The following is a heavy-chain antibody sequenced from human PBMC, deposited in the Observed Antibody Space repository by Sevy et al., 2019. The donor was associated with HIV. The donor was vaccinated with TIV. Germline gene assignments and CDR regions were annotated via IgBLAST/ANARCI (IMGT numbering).Heavy chain of an antibody. J-gene: IGHJ4*02. CDR2: ISCSGGST. Sequence: GGSLRLSCAASGFTFSSYAMSWVRQAPGKGLEWVSAISCSGGSTYYADSVKGRFTISRDNSKNTLYLQMNSLRAEDTAVYYCAKYTAARPYPDYWGQGTLVTVSS. CDR1: GFTFSSYA. CDR3: AKYTAARPYPDY. D-gene: IGHD6-6*01. V-gene: IGHV3-23*01.